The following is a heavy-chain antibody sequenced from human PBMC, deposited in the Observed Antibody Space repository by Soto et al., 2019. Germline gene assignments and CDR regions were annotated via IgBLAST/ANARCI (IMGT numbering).Heavy chain of an antibody. Sequence: GGSQRLSSAASGFTFSSYSMNWVRQAPGKGLEWVSSISSSSSYIYYADSVKGRFTISRDNAKNSLYLQMNSLRAEDTAVYYCARGGLAAAGRGGWFDPWGQGTLVTVSS. CDR2: ISSSSSYI. V-gene: IGHV3-21*01. D-gene: IGHD6-13*01. J-gene: IGHJ5*02. CDR1: GFTFSSYS. CDR3: ARGGLAAAGRGGWFDP.